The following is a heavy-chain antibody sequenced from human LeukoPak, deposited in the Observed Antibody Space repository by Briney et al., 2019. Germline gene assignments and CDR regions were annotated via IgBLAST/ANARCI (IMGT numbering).Heavy chain of an antibody. V-gene: IGHV3-9*01. CDR2: ISWNSGGI. Sequence: GGSLRLSCAASGFTVSSNYMSWVRQAPGKGLEWVSGISWNSGGIGYADSVKGRFTISRDNAKTSLYLQMNSLRAEDTALYYCAKDLGPGSMTTSPGFDYWGQGTLVTVSS. D-gene: IGHD5-24*01. J-gene: IGHJ4*02. CDR3: AKDLGPGSMTTSPGFDY. CDR1: GFTVSSNY.